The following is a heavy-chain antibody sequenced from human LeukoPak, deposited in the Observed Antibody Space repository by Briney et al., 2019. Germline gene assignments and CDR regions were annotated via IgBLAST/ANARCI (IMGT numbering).Heavy chain of an antibody. CDR2: IYYSGST. D-gene: IGHD2-8*01. CDR3: ARERVSGPDY. Sequence: PSETLSLTCTVSGGSISSGGYYWSWIRQHPGKGLEWIGYIYYSGSTYYNPSLKSRVTISVDTSKNQFSLKLSSVTAADTAVYYCARERVSGPDYWGQGTLVTVSS. V-gene: IGHV4-31*03. J-gene: IGHJ4*02. CDR1: GGSISSGGYY.